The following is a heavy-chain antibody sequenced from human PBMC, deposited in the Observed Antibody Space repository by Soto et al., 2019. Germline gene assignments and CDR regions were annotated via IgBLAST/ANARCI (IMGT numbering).Heavy chain of an antibody. J-gene: IGHJ5*02. CDR1: GGSISSSSYY. Sequence: QLQLQESGPGLVKPSETLSLTCTVSGGSISSSSYYWGWIRQPPGKGLEWIGSIYYSGSTYYNPSLKSRVTISVDTSKNQFSLKLSSVTAADTAVYYCARHYPERLNNWFDPWGQGTLVTVSS. V-gene: IGHV4-39*01. CDR3: ARHYPERLNNWFDP. CDR2: IYYSGST. D-gene: IGHD1-1*01.